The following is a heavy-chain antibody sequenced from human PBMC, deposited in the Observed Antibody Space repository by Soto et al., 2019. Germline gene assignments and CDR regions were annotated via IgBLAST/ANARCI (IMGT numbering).Heavy chain of an antibody. J-gene: IGHJ4*02. CDR2: ISAYNGNT. V-gene: IGHV1-18*01. D-gene: IGHD3-22*01. Sequence: ASVKVSCKASGYTFTSYGISWVRQAPGQGLEWMGWISAYNGNTNYAQKLQGRVTMTTDTSTSTAYMELRSLRSDDTAVYYCARDPDPPYYYDSSGYRDYWGQGTLVTVSS. CDR1: GYTFTSYG. CDR3: ARDPDPPYYYDSSGYRDY.